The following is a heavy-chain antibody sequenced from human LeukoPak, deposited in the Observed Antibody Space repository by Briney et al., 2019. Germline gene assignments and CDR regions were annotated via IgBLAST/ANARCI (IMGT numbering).Heavy chain of an antibody. CDR2: INWNGGST. D-gene: IGHD6-6*01. V-gene: IGHV3-20*04. J-gene: IGHJ4*02. Sequence: GGSLRLFCAASGFPFEDYGMRWLRQPPAKGLEWVSGINWNGGSTGYADSVKGRFTISRDNAKNSLYLQMNSLRAEDTALYYCARVPGRYSSSSGGYWGQGTLVTVSS. CDR1: GFPFEDYG. CDR3: ARVPGRYSSSSGGY.